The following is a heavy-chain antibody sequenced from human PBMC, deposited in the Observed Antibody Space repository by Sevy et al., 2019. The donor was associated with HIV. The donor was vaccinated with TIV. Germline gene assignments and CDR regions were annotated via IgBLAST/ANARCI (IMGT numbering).Heavy chain of an antibody. Sequence: ASVKVSCKASGYTFTSYDINWVRQATGQGLEWMGWMNPNSGNTGYAQKFQGRVTMTRNTSISIAYMELSSLRSEDTAVYYCARAHYDFWSGYYYFDYWGQGTLVTVSS. V-gene: IGHV1-8*01. D-gene: IGHD3-3*01. CDR2: MNPNSGNT. CDR1: GYTFTSYD. CDR3: ARAHYDFWSGYYYFDY. J-gene: IGHJ4*02.